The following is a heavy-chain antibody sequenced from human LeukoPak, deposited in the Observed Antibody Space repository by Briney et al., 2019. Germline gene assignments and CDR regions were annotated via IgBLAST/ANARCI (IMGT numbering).Heavy chain of an antibody. J-gene: IGHJ4*02. Sequence: PGGSLRLSCAASGFIFSSYEMSWVRQAPGKGLEWVSYISSSGRTMYYADSVKGRFTISRDNAKNSLYLQMNSLRAEDTAVYYCAREFSGSNYGFPFDYWGQGTLVTVSS. CDR1: GFIFSSYE. V-gene: IGHV3-48*03. D-gene: IGHD1-26*01. CDR2: ISSSGRTM. CDR3: AREFSGSNYGFPFDY.